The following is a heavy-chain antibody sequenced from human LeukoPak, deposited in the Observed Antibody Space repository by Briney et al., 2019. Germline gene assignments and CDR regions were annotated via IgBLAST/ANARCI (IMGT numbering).Heavy chain of an antibody. CDR3: ATYSSGWYNKGYYYYMDV. D-gene: IGHD6-19*01. J-gene: IGHJ6*03. V-gene: IGHV4-61*01. CDR2: IYYSGST. Sequence: PSETLSLTCGVSGYSVSSGYYWSWIRQPPGKGLEWIGYIYYSGSTNYNPSLKSRVTISVDTSKNQFSLKLSSVTAADTAVYYCATYSSGWYNKGYYYYMDVWGKGTTVTVSS. CDR1: GYSVSSGYY.